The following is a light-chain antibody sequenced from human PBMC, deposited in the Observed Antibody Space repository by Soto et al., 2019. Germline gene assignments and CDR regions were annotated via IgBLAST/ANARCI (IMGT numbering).Light chain of an antibody. CDR3: LSYTSANTRV. CDR2: DVG. Sequence: QSVLTQPASVSGSPGQSITISCTGTSSDVGGYNYVSWYQQHPGKAPKLMIYDVGNRPSEVSNRFSGSKSGNTASLTISGLQPEDEADYYCLSYTSANTRVFGGGTKLTVL. CDR1: SSDVGGYNY. J-gene: IGLJ3*02. V-gene: IGLV2-14*01.